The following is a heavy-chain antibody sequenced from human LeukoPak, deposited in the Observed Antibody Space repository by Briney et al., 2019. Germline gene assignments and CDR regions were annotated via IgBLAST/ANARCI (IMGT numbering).Heavy chain of an antibody. Sequence: SETLSLTCAVSGYSISSGYYWGWIRQPPGKGLEWIGSIYHSGSTYYNPSLKSRVTISVDTSKNQFSLKLSSVTAADTAVYYCARNTYGQKWYFDYWGQGTLVTVSS. CDR3: ARNTYGQKWYFDY. CDR2: IYHSGST. D-gene: IGHD5-18*01. J-gene: IGHJ4*02. CDR1: GYSISSGYY. V-gene: IGHV4-38-2*01.